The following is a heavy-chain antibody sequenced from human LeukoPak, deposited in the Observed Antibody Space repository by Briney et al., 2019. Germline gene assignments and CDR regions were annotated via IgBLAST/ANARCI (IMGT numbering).Heavy chain of an antibody. CDR3: ARRVSGSYLDY. V-gene: IGHV3-48*02. CDR1: GFAFSTYG. D-gene: IGHD3-10*01. J-gene: IGHJ4*02. Sequence: GGSLRLSCAASGFAFSTYGMNWGRQAPGKGLEWVSYITSRSTIYYADSVKGRFTISRDNVKNSLYLEMNSLRDDDTAVYYCARRVSGSYLDYWGQGILVTVSS. CDR2: ITSRSTI.